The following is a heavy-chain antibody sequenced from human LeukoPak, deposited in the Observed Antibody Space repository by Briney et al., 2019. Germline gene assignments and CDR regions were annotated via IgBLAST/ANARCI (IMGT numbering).Heavy chain of an antibody. V-gene: IGHV4-34*01. CDR3: ARGLYYFDY. CDR1: GGSFSGYY. Sequence: PSETLSLTCAVYGGSFSGYYWSWIRQPPGKGLEWIGEINHSGSTNYNPSLKSRVTISVDTSENQFSLKLSSVTAADTAVYYCARGLYYFDYWGQGTLVTVSS. J-gene: IGHJ4*02. CDR2: INHSGST.